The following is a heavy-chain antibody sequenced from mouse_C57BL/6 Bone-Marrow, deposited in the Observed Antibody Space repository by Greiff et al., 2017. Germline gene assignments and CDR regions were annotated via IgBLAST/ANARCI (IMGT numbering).Heavy chain of an antibody. D-gene: IGHD2-4*01. CDR2: INPNYGTT. CDR1: GYSFTDYN. Sequence: VQLQQSGPELVKPGASVKISCKASGYSFTDYNMNWVKQSNGKSLEWIGVINPNYGTTSYNQKFKGKATLTVDQSSSTAYMQLNSLTSEDAAVYYCAREEDIYYDPAWFAYWGQGTLVTVSA. CDR3: AREEDIYYDPAWFAY. V-gene: IGHV1-39*01. J-gene: IGHJ3*01.